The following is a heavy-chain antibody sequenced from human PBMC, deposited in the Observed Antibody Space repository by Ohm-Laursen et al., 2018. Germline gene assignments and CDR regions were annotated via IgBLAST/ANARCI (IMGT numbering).Heavy chain of an antibody. V-gene: IGHV3-7*01. CDR2: IKEDGSEK. D-gene: IGHD1-1*01. CDR3: ARDIEYSFDY. CDR1: GFTFSNYW. J-gene: IGHJ4*02. Sequence: SLRLSCAASGFTFSNYWMTWVRQAPGKGLEWVANIKEDGSEKYYVDSVKGRFIISRDNAKNSLYLQMNSLSAEDTAVYYCARDIEYSFDYWGQGTLVTVSS.